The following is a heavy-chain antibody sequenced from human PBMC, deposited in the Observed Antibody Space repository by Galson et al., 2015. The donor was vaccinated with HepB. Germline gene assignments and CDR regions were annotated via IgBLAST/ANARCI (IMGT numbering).Heavy chain of an antibody. CDR3: ARLFRRWLQLGNWYFDL. J-gene: IGHJ2*01. D-gene: IGHD5-24*01. Sequence: SGAEVKKPGESLKISCKGSGYSFTSYWIGWARQMPGKGLEWMGIIYPGDSDTRYSPSFQGQVTISADKSISTAYLQWSSLKASDTAMYYCARLFRRWLQLGNWYFDLWGRGTLVTVSS. CDR2: IYPGDSDT. V-gene: IGHV5-51*01. CDR1: GYSFTSYW.